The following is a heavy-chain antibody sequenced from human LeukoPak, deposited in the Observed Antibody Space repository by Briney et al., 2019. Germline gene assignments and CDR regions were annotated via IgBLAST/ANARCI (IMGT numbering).Heavy chain of an antibody. Sequence: ASMKVSCKASGYTFTSYGINWVRQAPGQGLEWMGWISAYNGNTNYAQKLQGRVTMTTDTSTSTAYMELRSLRSDDTAVYYCATGGGVDYYDSSGYYPADYWGQGTLVTVSS. CDR2: ISAYNGNT. CDR3: ATGGGVDYYDSSGYYPADY. V-gene: IGHV1-18*01. J-gene: IGHJ4*02. CDR1: GYTFTSYG. D-gene: IGHD3-22*01.